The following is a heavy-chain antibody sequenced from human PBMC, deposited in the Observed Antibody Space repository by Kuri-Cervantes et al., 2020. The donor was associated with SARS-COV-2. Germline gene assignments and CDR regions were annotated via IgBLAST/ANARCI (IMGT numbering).Heavy chain of an antibody. Sequence: GESLKISCAASGFTVSSNYMNWARQAPGRGLEWVSVIYSGGSTYYADSVKGRFTISRDNSKNTLYLQMNSLRAEDTAVYYCASIVTGDSSGYYWGQGTLVTVSS. J-gene: IGHJ4*02. D-gene: IGHD3-22*01. CDR3: ASIVTGDSSGYY. CDR1: GFTVSSNY. CDR2: IYSGGST. V-gene: IGHV3-53*01.